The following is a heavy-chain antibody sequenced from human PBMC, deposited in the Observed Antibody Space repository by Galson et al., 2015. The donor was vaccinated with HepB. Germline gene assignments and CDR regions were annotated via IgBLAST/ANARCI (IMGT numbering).Heavy chain of an antibody. CDR1: GYTFTSYA. V-gene: IGHV1-3*01. Sequence: SVKVSCKASGYTFTSYAMHWVRQAPGQRLEWMGWINAGNGNTKYSQKFQGRVTITRDTSASTAYMELSSLRSEDTAVYYCARYRSMVRGEILTPSGVYWGQGTLVTVSS. J-gene: IGHJ4*02. CDR2: INAGNGNT. CDR3: ARYRSMVRGEILTPSGVY. D-gene: IGHD3-10*01.